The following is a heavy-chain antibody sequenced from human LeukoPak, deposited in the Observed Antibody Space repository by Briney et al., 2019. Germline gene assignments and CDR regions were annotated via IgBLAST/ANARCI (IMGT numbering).Heavy chain of an antibody. CDR3: ARGRWLREFDY. D-gene: IGHD5-24*01. J-gene: IGHJ4*02. V-gene: IGHV3-64*01. CDR1: GFTFSSYA. Sequence: GGSLRLSCAASGFTFSSYAMHWVRQAPGKGRGYVSAISSNGGSTYYANSVKGRFTISRDNSKNTLYLQMGSLRAEDMAVYYCARGRWLREFDYWGQGTLVTVSS. CDR2: ISSNGGST.